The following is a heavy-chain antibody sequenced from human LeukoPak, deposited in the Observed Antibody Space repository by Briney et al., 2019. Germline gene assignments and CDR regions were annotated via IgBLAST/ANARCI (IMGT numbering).Heavy chain of an antibody. CDR1: GYSFTSYW. Sequence: GESLKISCQGSGYSFTSYWIGWVRQMPGKGLEWMGIIYPGDSDTRYSPSFQGQVTISADKSISTAYLQWSSLKASDTAMYYRARLMYYDFWSGYLRYGFDYWGQGTLVTVSS. V-gene: IGHV5-51*01. CDR2: IYPGDSDT. D-gene: IGHD3-3*01. J-gene: IGHJ4*02. CDR3: ARLMYYDFWSGYLRYGFDY.